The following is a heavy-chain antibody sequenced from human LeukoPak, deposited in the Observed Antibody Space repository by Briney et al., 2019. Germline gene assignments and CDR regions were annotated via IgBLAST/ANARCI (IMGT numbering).Heavy chain of an antibody. Sequence: PGGSLRLSCAASGFTFSSYSMNWVRQAPGKGLEWVSSISSSSSYIYYADSVKGRFTISRDNAKNSLYLQMNSLRAEDTAVYYCARSHQNYYDSSGYYPGFYWGQGTLVTVSS. CDR1: GFTFSSYS. V-gene: IGHV3-21*01. D-gene: IGHD3-22*01. CDR3: ARSHQNYYDSSGYYPGFY. J-gene: IGHJ4*02. CDR2: ISSSSSYI.